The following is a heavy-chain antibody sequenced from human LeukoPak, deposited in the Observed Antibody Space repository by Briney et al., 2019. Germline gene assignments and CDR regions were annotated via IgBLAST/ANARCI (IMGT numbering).Heavy chain of an antibody. CDR2: IYYSGST. J-gene: IGHJ4*02. CDR3: ASRFMTTVDY. CDR1: GGSISSSSYY. Sequence: SETLSLTCTVSGGSISSSSYYWGWIRQPPGKGLEWIGSIYYSGSTYYNPSLKSRVTISVDTSKNQFSLKLSSVTAADTAVYYCASRFMTTVDYWGQGTLVTVSS. V-gene: IGHV4-39*07. D-gene: IGHD4-17*01.